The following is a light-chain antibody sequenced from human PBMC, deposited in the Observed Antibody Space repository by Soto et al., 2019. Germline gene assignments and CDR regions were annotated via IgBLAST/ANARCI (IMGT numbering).Light chain of an antibody. V-gene: IGKV3-20*01. Sequence: EIVLTQSPATLSLSPGERATLSCRASESVSTFLAWYQQKPGQAPRLLIYEASSRATGIPARFSGSGSGTDFTLTISRLEPEDFAVYYCQQYGSSSWTFGQGTKVDIK. CDR1: ESVSTF. CDR3: QQYGSSSWT. J-gene: IGKJ1*01. CDR2: EAS.